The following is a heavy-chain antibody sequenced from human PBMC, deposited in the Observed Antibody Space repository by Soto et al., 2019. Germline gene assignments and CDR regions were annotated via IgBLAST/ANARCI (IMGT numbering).Heavy chain of an antibody. J-gene: IGHJ5*02. V-gene: IGHV1-69*01. Sequence: QVQLVQSGAEVKKPGSSVKVSCKASVGTFNNYDFNWVRQAPGQGLKWMGGFSPLFGTTNSAQKFQGGVTLSADESTNTAYMELRSLRADDTAVYCCAILLAGPNSWFDPWGQGTLVIVSS. D-gene: IGHD3-10*01. CDR2: FSPLFGTT. CDR1: VGTFNNYD. CDR3: AILLAGPNSWFDP.